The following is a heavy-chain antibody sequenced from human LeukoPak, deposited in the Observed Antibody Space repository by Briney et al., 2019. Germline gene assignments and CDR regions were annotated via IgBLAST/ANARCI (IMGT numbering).Heavy chain of an antibody. CDR3: AREVAVAENNWFDP. D-gene: IGHD6-19*01. CDR1: GGSFSGYY. V-gene: IGHV4-34*01. J-gene: IGHJ5*02. CDR2: INHSGST. Sequence: SKTLSLTCAVYGGSFSGYYWSWIRQPPGKGLEWIGEINHSGSTNYNPSLKSRVTISVDTSKNQFSLKLSSVTAADTAVYYCAREVAVAENNWFDPWGQGTLVTVSS.